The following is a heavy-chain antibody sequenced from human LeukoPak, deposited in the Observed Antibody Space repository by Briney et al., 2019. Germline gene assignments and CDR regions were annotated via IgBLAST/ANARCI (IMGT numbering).Heavy chain of an antibody. Sequence: GASVKVSCKASGYTFTGYYMHWVRQAPGQGLEWMGWINPNSGGTNYAQKLQGRVTMTTDTSTSTAYMELRSLRSDDTAVYCCARGPGGRSGYYPLEDYYYYYYMDVWGKGTTVTVSS. CDR2: INPNSGGT. CDR3: ARGPGGRSGYYPLEDYYYYYYMDV. V-gene: IGHV1-2*02. J-gene: IGHJ6*03. CDR1: GYTFTGYY. D-gene: IGHD3-22*01.